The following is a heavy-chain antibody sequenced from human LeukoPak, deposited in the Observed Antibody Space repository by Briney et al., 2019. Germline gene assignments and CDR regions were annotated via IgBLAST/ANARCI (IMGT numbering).Heavy chain of an antibody. D-gene: IGHD6-6*01. Sequence: GGSLRLSCAVSGFTFSGFWMSWSRQAPGKGLEWVASINSDGSEGYYADVVKGRFTISRDNAKNSLYLQINSLRTEDTAVYYCARSSYSSSSSVWGQGTMVTVSS. CDR3: ARSSYSSSSSV. V-gene: IGHV3-7*03. J-gene: IGHJ3*01. CDR2: INSDGSEG. CDR1: GFTFSGFW.